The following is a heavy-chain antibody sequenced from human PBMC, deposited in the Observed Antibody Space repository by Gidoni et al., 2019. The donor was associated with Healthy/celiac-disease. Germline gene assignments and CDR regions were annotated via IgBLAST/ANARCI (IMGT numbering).Heavy chain of an antibody. CDR2: IGTAGDT. CDR3: ARGVTSLLWFGESNDAFDI. Sequence: EVQLVESGGGLVQPGGSLRLSCAASGFTFSSYDMHWVRQATGKGLEWVSAIGTAGDTYYPGSVKGRFTISRENAKNSLYLQMNSLRAGDTAVYYCARGVTSLLWFGESNDAFDIWGQGTMVTVSS. CDR1: GFTFSSYD. V-gene: IGHV3-13*04. D-gene: IGHD3-10*01. J-gene: IGHJ3*02.